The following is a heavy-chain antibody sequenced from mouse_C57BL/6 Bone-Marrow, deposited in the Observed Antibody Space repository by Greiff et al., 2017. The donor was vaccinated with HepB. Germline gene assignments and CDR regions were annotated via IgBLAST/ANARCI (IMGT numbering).Heavy chain of an antibody. CDR2: IRNKANNHAT. J-gene: IGHJ4*01. CDR3: TRTVVATENAMDY. V-gene: IGHV6-6*01. CDR1: GFTFSDAW. D-gene: IGHD1-1*01. Sequence: EVKVEESGGGLVQPGGSMKLSCAASGFTFSDAWMDWVRQSPEKGLEWVAEIRNKANNHATYYAESVKGRFTISRDDSKSSVYLQMNSLRAEDTGIYYCTRTVVATENAMDYWGQGTSVTVSS.